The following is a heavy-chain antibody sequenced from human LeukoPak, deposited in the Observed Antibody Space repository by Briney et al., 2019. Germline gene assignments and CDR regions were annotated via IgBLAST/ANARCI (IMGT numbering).Heavy chain of an antibody. Sequence: PSETLSLTCTVSGYSISSGYYWGWIRQPPGKGLEWIGSIYHSGSTYYNPSLKSRVTISVDTSKNQFSLKLSPVTAADTAVYYCAKPTLGDVIDAFDVWGQGTMVTVSS. D-gene: IGHD3-10*01. CDR2: IYHSGST. J-gene: IGHJ3*01. CDR1: GYSISSGYY. CDR3: AKPTLGDVIDAFDV. V-gene: IGHV4-38-2*02.